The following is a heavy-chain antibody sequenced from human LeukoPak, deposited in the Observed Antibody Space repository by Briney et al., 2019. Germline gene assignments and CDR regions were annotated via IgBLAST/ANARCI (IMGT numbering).Heavy chain of an antibody. CDR3: AKVRFGVTARYYFDY. V-gene: IGHV3-7*03. CDR2: INQDGSET. J-gene: IGHJ4*02. CDR1: GFTPISYW. D-gene: IGHD3-10*01. Sequence: GGSLRLSCAVSGFTPISYWMTWVRQAPGKGLEWVANINQDGSETFYVDSVKGRFSISRDNAKNSLYLQMNSLRAEDTAVYYCAKVRFGVTARYYFDYWGQGTLVTVSS.